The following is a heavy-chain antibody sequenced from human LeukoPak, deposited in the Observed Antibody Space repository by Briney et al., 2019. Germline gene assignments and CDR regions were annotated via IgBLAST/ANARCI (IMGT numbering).Heavy chain of an antibody. J-gene: IGHJ3*02. CDR2: INPNSGGT. CDR3: ARRGQLLRRLERLAFDI. CDR1: GYTFTGYY. Sequence: ASVKASCKASGYTFTGYYMHWVRQAPGQGLEWMGWINPNSGGTNYAQKFQGRVTMTRDTSISTAYMELSRLRSDDTAVYYCARRGQLLRRLERLAFDIWGQGTMVTVSS. V-gene: IGHV1-2*02. D-gene: IGHD2-15*01.